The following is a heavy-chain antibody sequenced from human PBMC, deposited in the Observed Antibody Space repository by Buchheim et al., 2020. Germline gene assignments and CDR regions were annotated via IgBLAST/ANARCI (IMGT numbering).Heavy chain of an antibody. CDR3: ARYSRNPYCSSTSCYNNWFDP. Sequence: QVQLQESGPGLVKPSQTLSLTCTVSGGSISSGGYYWSWIRQHPGKGLEWIGYIYYSGSTYYNPSLKSRVTIPVDPSKNQFSLKLSSVTAADTAVYYCARYSRNPYCSSTSCYNNWFDPWGQGTL. J-gene: IGHJ5*02. D-gene: IGHD2-2*01. V-gene: IGHV4-31*03. CDR2: IYYSGST. CDR1: GGSISSGGYY.